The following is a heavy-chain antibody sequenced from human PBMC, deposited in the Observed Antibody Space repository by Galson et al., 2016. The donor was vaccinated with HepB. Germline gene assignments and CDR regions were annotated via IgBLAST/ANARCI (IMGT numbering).Heavy chain of an antibody. CDR2: ISGHDDK. V-gene: IGHV2-5*01. CDR1: GFSLRTTGVD. CDR3: RHSSDLHHAFDI. J-gene: IGHJ3*02. Sequence: PALVKPTQTLTLTCTFSGFSLRTTGVDVGWIRQPPGKTLEWLALISGHDDKRYTPSLKSRLTISKDTSKQQVLLTRTNVDPVDTATYYCRHSSDLHHAFDIWGQGTSGIVSS. D-gene: IGHD2-21*02.